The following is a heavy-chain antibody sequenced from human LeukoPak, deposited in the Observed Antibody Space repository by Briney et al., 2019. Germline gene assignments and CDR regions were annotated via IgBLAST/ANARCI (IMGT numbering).Heavy chain of an antibody. CDR3: AKDWAPYCGGDCYFNY. V-gene: IGHV3-30*18. D-gene: IGHD2-21*02. Sequence: GGSVSLSCAAWGFIYKNYGMQWLRQAPRKGGEGVAVISYEGSNKNYADSVKGRFTISRDSSKNTVYLQMNRLRVEDTAVYYCAKDWAPYCGGDCYFNYWGQGTLVTVSS. CDR2: ISYEGSNK. CDR1: GFIYKNYG. J-gene: IGHJ4*02.